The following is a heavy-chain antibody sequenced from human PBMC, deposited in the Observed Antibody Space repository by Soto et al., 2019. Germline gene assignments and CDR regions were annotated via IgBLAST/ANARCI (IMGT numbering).Heavy chain of an antibody. V-gene: IGHV3-23*01. CDR3: AKGSKFTIFSPNDY. D-gene: IGHD3-3*01. Sequence: EVQLLESGGGLVQPGGSLRLSCAASGFTFSTYAMTWVRQAPGKGLEWVSALSGNSGTTYSADSVKGRFTISRDNSRNPLSLQMRSLRAEDTALYYCAKGSKFTIFSPNDYWGQGTLVTVSS. CDR1: GFTFSTYA. CDR2: LSGNSGTT. J-gene: IGHJ4*02.